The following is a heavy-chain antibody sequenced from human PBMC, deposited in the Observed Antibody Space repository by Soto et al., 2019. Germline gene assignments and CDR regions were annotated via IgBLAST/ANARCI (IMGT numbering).Heavy chain of an antibody. J-gene: IGHJ3*02. CDR3: ARGGWVLPRPGDAFDI. D-gene: IGHD1-26*01. Sequence: EVQLVESGGGLVKPGGSLRLSCAASGFTFTSYSMNWVRQAPGKGLEWVSSISSSSTYIYYADSVKGRLTISRDNARNSLYLQMNSLRAEDTAVYYCARGGWVLPRPGDAFDIWGQGTVVTVSS. V-gene: IGHV3-21*01. CDR1: GFTFTSYS. CDR2: ISSSSTYI.